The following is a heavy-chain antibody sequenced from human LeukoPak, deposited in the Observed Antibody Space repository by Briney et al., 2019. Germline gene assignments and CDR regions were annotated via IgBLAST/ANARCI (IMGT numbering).Heavy chain of an antibody. CDR2: INTNTGNP. D-gene: IGHD3-16*02. V-gene: IGHV7-4-1*02. CDR1: GYTFTSYA. CDR3: ARDNAMITFGGVIASDAFDI. J-gene: IGHJ3*02. Sequence: ASVQVSCKASGYTFTSYAMNWVRQAPGQGLEWMGWINTNTGNPTYAQGFTGRFVFSLDTSVSTAYLQISSLKAEDTAVYYCARDNAMITFGGVIASDAFDIWGQGTMVTVSS.